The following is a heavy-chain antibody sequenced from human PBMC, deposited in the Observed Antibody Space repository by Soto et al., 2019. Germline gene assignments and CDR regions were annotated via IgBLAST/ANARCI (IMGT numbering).Heavy chain of an antibody. Sequence: QVQLVQSGAEVKKPGASVKVSCKASGYTFTSYGIIWVRQAPGQGLEWMGWISAYNGNTNYAQKLQGRVTMTTDTSTSTAYMELRSLRSDDTAVYYCVATGDYVWGSYRPNANWFDPWGQGTLVTVSS. CDR2: ISAYNGNT. J-gene: IGHJ5*02. V-gene: IGHV1-18*01. CDR3: VATGDYVWGSYRPNANWFDP. CDR1: GYTFTSYG. D-gene: IGHD3-16*02.